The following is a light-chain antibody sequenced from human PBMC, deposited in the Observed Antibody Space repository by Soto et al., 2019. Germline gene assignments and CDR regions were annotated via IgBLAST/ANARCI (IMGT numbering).Light chain of an antibody. CDR1: SSDVGAYNY. J-gene: IGLJ1*01. Sequence: QSALTQPASVSGSPGQSITISCTGTSSDVGAYNYVSWYQQHPGKAPRLMIYDVSTRPSGVSDRFSGSKSGNTASLTISGLQAEGDADYYCSSYTITSRVFGTGTKVSVL. V-gene: IGLV2-14*01. CDR2: DVS. CDR3: SSYTITSRV.